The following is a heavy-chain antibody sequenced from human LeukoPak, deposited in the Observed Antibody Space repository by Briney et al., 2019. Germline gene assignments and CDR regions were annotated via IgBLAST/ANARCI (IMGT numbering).Heavy chain of an antibody. D-gene: IGHD4-17*01. CDR2: IIPILGIA. J-gene: IGHJ4*02. V-gene: IGHV1-69*04. Sequence: SVKVSCKASGGTFSSYAMSWVRLAPGQGLEWMGRIIPILGIANYAQKFQGRVTITADKSTSTAYVELSSLRSEDTAVYYCARDHSYDYGDYSPHYWGQGTLVTVSS. CDR3: ARDHSYDYGDYSPHY. CDR1: GGTFSSYA.